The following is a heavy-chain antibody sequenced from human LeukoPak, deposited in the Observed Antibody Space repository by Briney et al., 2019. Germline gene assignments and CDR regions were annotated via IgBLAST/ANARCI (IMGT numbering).Heavy chain of an antibody. J-gene: IGHJ5*02. CDR3: ARGGDTAMTDNWFDP. CDR1: GGTFSSYA. Sequence: ASVKVSCKXSGGTFSSYAISWVRQAPGQGLEWMGGIIPIFGTANYAQKFQGRVTITTDESTSTAYMELSSLRSEDTAVYYCARGGDTAMTDNWFDPWGQGTLVTVSS. V-gene: IGHV1-69*05. CDR2: IIPIFGTA. D-gene: IGHD5-18*01.